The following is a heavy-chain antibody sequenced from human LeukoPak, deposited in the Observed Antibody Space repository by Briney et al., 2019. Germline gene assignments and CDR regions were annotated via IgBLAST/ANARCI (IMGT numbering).Heavy chain of an antibody. CDR1: GFSLSSYA. V-gene: IGHV3-23*01. CDR3: GLTTQWLVLGDAFDI. D-gene: IGHD6-19*01. CDR2: ISSTDAGT. J-gene: IGHJ3*02. Sequence: GGSLRLSCAASGFSLSSYAMSWVRQAPGKGLEWVSAISSTDAGTYHADSVRGRFTISRDSSKNTLYLQMNSLKTEDTAVYYCGLTTQWLVLGDAFDIWGQGTMVTVSS.